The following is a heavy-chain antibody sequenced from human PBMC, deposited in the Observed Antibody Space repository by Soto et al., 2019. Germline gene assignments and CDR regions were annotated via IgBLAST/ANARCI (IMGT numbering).Heavy chain of an antibody. CDR2: ISSSSSTI. D-gene: IGHD3-3*01. CDR3: ARDRRITIFGGRPYYFDY. J-gene: IGHJ4*02. V-gene: IGHV3-48*01. CDR1: GFTFSSYS. Sequence: GGSLRLSCAASGFTFSSYSMNWVRQAPGKGLEWVSYISSSSSTIYYADSVKGRFTISRDNAKNSLYLQMNSLRAEDTAVYYCARDRRITIFGGRPYYFDYWGQGTLVTVSS.